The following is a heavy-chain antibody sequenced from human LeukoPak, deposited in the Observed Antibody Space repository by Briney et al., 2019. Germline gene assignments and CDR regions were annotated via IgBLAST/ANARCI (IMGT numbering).Heavy chain of an antibody. D-gene: IGHD1-1*01. J-gene: IGHJ5*02. CDR3: ARGLQPTGTTGNWFDP. V-gene: IGHV4-61*08. Sequence: SETLSLTCTVSGGYISSGGYYWSWSRQPPGKGLEWIGYIYYSGSTNYNPSLKSRVTISVDTSKNQFSLKLSSVTAADTAVYYCARGLQPTGTTGNWFDPWGQGTLVTVSS. CDR2: IYYSGST. CDR1: GGYISSGGYY.